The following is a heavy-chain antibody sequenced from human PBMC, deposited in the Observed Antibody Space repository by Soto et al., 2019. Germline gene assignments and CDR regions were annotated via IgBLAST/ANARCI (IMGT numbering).Heavy chain of an antibody. Sequence: PGESLKISCKGSGYSFTSYWIGWVRQMPGKGLEWMGIIYPGDSDTRYSPSFQGQVTISADKSISTAYLQWSSLKASDTAMYYCARLQYYYDSSGYYRYFDYWGQGTLVTVS. J-gene: IGHJ4*02. CDR2: IYPGDSDT. V-gene: IGHV5-51*01. CDR3: ARLQYYYDSSGYYRYFDY. D-gene: IGHD3-22*01. CDR1: GYSFTSYW.